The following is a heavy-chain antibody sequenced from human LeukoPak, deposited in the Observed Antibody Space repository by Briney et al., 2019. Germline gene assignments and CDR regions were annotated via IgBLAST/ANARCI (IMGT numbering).Heavy chain of an antibody. CDR2: IYYSGST. D-gene: IGHD5-24*01. CDR3: ARERDGYSRALDY. CDR1: GGSISSYY. Sequence: SETLSLTCTVSGGSISSYYWSWIRQSPGKGLEWIGYIYYSGSTNYNPSLKSRVTISVDTSKNQFSLKLSSVTAADTAVYYCARERDGYSRALDYWGQGTLVTVSS. J-gene: IGHJ4*02. V-gene: IGHV4-59*01.